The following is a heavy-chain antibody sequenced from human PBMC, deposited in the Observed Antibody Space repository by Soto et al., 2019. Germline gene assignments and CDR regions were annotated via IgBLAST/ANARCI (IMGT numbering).Heavy chain of an antibody. V-gene: IGHV3-30*18. CDR3: AKYMIVVGEGPIDY. CDR2: ISYDGSNK. CDR1: GFTFSSYG. D-gene: IGHD3-22*01. J-gene: IGHJ4*02. Sequence: QVQLVESGGGVVQPGRSLRLSCAASGFTFSSYGMHWVRQAPGKGLEWVAVISYDGSNKYYADSVKGRFIISRDNSKNTLYLQMNSLRAEDTAVYYCAKYMIVVGEGPIDYWGQGTLVTVSS.